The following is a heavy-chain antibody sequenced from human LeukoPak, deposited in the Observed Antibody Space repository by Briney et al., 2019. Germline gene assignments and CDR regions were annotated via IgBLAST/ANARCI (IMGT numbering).Heavy chain of an antibody. Sequence: GSLRLSCAASGFTFSSYWMSWVRQAPGKGLEWVANIKQDGSEKYYVDSVKGRFTISRDNGKNSLSLQMNSLRAEDTAVYYCVRDGVPERWLHLGYWGQGTLVTVSS. CDR3: VRDGVPERWLHLGY. CDR1: GFTFSSYW. CDR2: IKQDGSEK. J-gene: IGHJ4*02. D-gene: IGHD5-24*01. V-gene: IGHV3-7*03.